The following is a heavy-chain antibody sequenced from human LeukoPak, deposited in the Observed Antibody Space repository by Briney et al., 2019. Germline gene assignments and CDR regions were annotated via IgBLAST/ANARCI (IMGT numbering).Heavy chain of an antibody. V-gene: IGHV4-59*01. J-gene: IGHJ4*02. CDR1: GGSISSYY. D-gene: IGHD1-26*01. CDR2: IYYSGST. CDR3: ARALDSLVGPQDFDY. Sequence: SETLSLTRTVSGGSISSYYWSWIRQPAGKGLEWIGYIYYSGSTNYNPSLKSRVTISVDTSKNQFSLKLSSVTAADTAVYYCARALDSLVGPQDFDYWGQGTLVTVSS.